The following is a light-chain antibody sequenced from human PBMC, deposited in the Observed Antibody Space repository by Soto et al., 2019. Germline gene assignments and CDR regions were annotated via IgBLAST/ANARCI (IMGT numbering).Light chain of an antibody. CDR3: SSYSPTSTLV. CDR2: EVN. Sequence: QSVLTQPAAVSGSPGQSVTISCTGASSDVGGNDYVSWYQQHPGKAPKIILYEVNNRPSGVSNHFSGSKSGNTASLIISGLQADDEADYYCSSYSPTSTLVFGSGTKLTVL. V-gene: IGLV2-14*01. J-gene: IGLJ1*01. CDR1: SSDVGGNDY.